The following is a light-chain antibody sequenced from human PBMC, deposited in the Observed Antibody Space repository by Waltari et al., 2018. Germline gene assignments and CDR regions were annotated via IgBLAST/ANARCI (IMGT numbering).Light chain of an antibody. CDR2: DAS. Sequence: EIVLTQSPASLSLSPGDRATLSCRARQSVGRTLAWYQQRPGQAPRLLIYDASSRATGIPDRFSGSGSGTDFSLTISRLEPEDFAVYYCQKYGTRPATFGQGTKVEVK. V-gene: IGKV3-20*01. CDR3: QKYGTRPAT. J-gene: IGKJ1*01. CDR1: QSVGRT.